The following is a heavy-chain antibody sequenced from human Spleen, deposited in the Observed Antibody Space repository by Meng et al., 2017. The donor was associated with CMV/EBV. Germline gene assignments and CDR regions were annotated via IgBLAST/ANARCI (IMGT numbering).Heavy chain of an antibody. CDR2: MNPNSGNT. CDR3: ARRTGYSSSWGFDP. V-gene: IGHV1-8*01. Sequence: SGYPFTSYDINWVRQATGQGLEWMGWMNPNSGNTGYAQKFQGRVTMTRNTSISTAYMELSSLRSEDTAVYYCARRTGYSSSWGFDPWGQGTLVTVSS. J-gene: IGHJ5*02. D-gene: IGHD6-13*01. CDR1: GYPFTSYD.